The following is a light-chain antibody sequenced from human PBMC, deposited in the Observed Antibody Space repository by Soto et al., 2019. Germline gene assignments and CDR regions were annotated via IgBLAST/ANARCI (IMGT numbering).Light chain of an antibody. Sequence: QSVLTQPPSASGSPGQSVTISCTGTSSDVGGYNYLSWYQQHPGKAPKLMIYDVSKRPSGVPDRFFGSKSGNTASLTVSGLQAEDEADYYCSSYAGSKGVVFGGGTKVTVL. CDR3: SSYAGSKGVV. CDR1: SSDVGGYNY. CDR2: DVS. V-gene: IGLV2-8*01. J-gene: IGLJ2*01.